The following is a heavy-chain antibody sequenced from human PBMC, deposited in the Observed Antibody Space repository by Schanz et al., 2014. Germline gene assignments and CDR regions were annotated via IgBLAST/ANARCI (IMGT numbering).Heavy chain of an antibody. Sequence: EVQLVESGGGLVQPGGSLRLSCAASGFTFGSYWMSWVRQAPGKGLEWVANIKQYGTETYYVDSVRGRFTVSRDNAKMYLEMNSLRAEDTAVYYCARVVLAATGPRNYYYYGMDVWGQGTTVTVSS. CDR1: GFTFGSYW. CDR2: IKQYGTET. V-gene: IGHV3-7*01. CDR3: ARVVLAATGPRNYYYYGMDV. J-gene: IGHJ6*02. D-gene: IGHD6-13*01.